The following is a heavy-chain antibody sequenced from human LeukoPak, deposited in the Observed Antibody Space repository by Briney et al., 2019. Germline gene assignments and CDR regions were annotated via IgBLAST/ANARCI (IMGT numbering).Heavy chain of an antibody. V-gene: IGHV4-34*01. J-gene: IGHJ3*02. D-gene: IGHD3-10*01. CDR1: GGSFSGYY. Sequence: SETLSLTCAVYGGSFSGYYWSWVRQPPGKGLEWIGDINHSGSTNYNPSLTSRVTILVDTSKNQFSLKLSSVTAADTAVYYCASTDYYGSGSSAFDIWGQGTMVTVSS. CDR2: INHSGST. CDR3: ASTDYYGSGSSAFDI.